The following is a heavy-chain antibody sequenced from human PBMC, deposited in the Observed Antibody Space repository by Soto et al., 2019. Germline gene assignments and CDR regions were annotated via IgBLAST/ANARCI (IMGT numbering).Heavy chain of an antibody. D-gene: IGHD1-1*01. Sequence: ASVNVSWKTAGYSLENYASNWVRQAPGQGLEWVGWISGRNGNSNFAQSVRGRITMTTDTSTGTAFMDLRNLISDDTAVYYCVRDGTKTLRDWFDPWGQGISVTVSS. CDR1: GYSLENYA. J-gene: IGHJ5*02. CDR2: ISGRNGNS. CDR3: VRDGTKTLRDWFDP. V-gene: IGHV1-18*01.